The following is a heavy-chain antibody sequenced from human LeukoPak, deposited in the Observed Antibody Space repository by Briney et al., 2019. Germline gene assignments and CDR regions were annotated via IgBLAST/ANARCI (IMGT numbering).Heavy chain of an antibody. CDR1: GGSISSYF. J-gene: IGHJ5*02. CDR3: ARLRGSGITRNCFDP. V-gene: IGHV4-59*01. Sequence: SETLSLTCTVSGGSISSYFWSWIRQPPGKGLEWVWYIYYSGSINYNPSLKSRVTISVDPSKNQFSLKLSSLTAADTAVYYCARLRGSGITRNCFDPWGQGTLVTVSS. D-gene: IGHD3-10*01. CDR2: IYYSGSI.